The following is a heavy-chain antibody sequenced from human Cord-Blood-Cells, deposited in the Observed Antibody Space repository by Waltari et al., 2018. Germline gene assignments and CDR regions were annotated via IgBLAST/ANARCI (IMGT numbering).Heavy chain of an antibody. CDR1: GGSFSGYY. CDR3: ARDPVRELPFDI. Sequence: QVQLQQWGAGLLKPSETLSLTCAVYGGSFSGYYWSWIRQPPGKGLEWIGEINHSGSTNYTPSLKSRVTISLDTSKNQFSLKLSSVTAADTAVYYCARDPVRELPFDIWGQGTMVTVSS. V-gene: IGHV4-34*01. J-gene: IGHJ3*02. D-gene: IGHD3-10*01. CDR2: INHSGST.